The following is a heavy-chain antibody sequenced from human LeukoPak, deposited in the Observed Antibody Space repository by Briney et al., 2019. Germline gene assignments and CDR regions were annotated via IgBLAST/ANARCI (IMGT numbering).Heavy chain of an antibody. CDR3: VSFYETY. V-gene: IGHV3-74*01. Sequence: PGGSLRLSWAASGNYWMHWVRQAPGKGLVWVSHINSDGSWTSHADSVKGRFTISKDNAKNTVYLQMNNLRAEDTAVYYCVSFYETYWGRGTLVTVSS. CDR2: INSDGSWT. D-gene: IGHD2-2*01. J-gene: IGHJ4*02. CDR1: GNYW.